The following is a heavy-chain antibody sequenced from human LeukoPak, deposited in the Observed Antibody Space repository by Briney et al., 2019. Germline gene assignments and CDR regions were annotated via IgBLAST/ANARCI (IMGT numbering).Heavy chain of an antibody. CDR3: ARGGCSGGSCYSNWFDP. CDR2: MNPNSGNT. CDR1: GYTFTSYD. Sequence: ASVKVSCKASGYTFTSYDINWVRQATGQGLEWMGWMNPNSGNTGYAQKFQGRVTITRNTSISTAYMELSSLRSEDTAVYYCARGGCSGGSCYSNWFDPWGQGTLVTVSS. J-gene: IGHJ5*02. D-gene: IGHD2-15*01. V-gene: IGHV1-8*03.